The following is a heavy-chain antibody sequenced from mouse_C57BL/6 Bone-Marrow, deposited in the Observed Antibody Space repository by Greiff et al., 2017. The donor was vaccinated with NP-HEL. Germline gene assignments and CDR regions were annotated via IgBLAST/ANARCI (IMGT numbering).Heavy chain of an antibody. D-gene: IGHD1-1*01. CDR2: INPSNGGT. CDR3: AREGATVGWYFDV. V-gene: IGHV1-53*01. CDR1: GYTFTSYW. J-gene: IGHJ1*03. Sequence: QVQLQQPGTELVKPGASVKLSCKASGYTFTSYWMHWVKQRPGQGLEWIGNINPSNGGTNYNEKFKSKATLTVATSSSTAYMQLSSLTSEDSAVYYCAREGATVGWYFDVWGTGTTVTVSS.